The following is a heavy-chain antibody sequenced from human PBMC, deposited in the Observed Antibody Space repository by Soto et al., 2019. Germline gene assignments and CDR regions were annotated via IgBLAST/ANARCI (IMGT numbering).Heavy chain of an antibody. V-gene: IGHV3-15*01. CDR2: IKSKTDGGAT. D-gene: IGHD1-26*01. CDR1: GFTFTNAW. J-gene: IGHJ4*02. Sequence: GGSLRLSCAASGFTFTNAWMSWVRQAPGKGLEWIGRIKSKTDGGATAYAAPVKGRFTISRDDSKNTLSLQMNSLQIEDTALYYCTTDTTGEGFVGTTPFDYWGQGTLVTVSS. CDR3: TTDTTGEGFVGTTPFDY.